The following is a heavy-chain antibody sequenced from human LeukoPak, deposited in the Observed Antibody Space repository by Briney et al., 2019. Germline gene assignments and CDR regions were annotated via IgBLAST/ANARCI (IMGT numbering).Heavy chain of an antibody. CDR2: IQASGNS. CDR1: GGSISPYA. D-gene: IGHD3-10*01. V-gene: IGHV4-4*09. Sequence: SETLSLTCTVSGGSISPYAWSWIRQPPGKGLEWIGYIQASGNSNYNPSLKSRVTISLVTSNNQFSLKLRSVTAADTAVYYCARHPTNYYGSGAYTTSYYYIDIWRKGTTVTVSS. J-gene: IGHJ6*03. CDR3: ARHPTNYYGSGAYTTSYYYIDI.